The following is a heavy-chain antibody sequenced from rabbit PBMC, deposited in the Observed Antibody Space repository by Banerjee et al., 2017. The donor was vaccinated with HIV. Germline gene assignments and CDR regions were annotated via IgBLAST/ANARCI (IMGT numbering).Heavy chain of an antibody. Sequence: QSLEESGGDLVKPGASLTLTCTASGFSFGQDMCWVRQAPGKGLEWIACIYAGSSANTDYASWAKGRFTISKPSSTTVTLQVTSLTAADTATYFCARNSGSSSYWYYGMDLWGPGTLVTVS. CDR1: GFSFGQD. V-gene: IGHV1S40*01. CDR3: ARNSGSSSYWYYGMDL. CDR2: IYAGSSANT. D-gene: IGHD1-1*01. J-gene: IGHJ6*01.